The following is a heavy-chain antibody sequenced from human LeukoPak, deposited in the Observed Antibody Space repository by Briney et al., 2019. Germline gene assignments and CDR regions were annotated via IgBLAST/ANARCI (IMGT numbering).Heavy chain of an antibody. V-gene: IGHV3-43D*04. CDR2: ISWDGGTT. CDR3: VKDKGYLVATGIFDY. Sequence: PGGSLRLSCAASGFTFDDHAMHWVRQTPGKGLEWVSLISWDGGTTSYADSVKGRFTISRDNTKNSLYLQMNSLSPDDIALYYCVKDKGYLVATGIFDYWGQGSLVTASS. CDR1: GFTFDDHA. D-gene: IGHD1-1*01. J-gene: IGHJ4*02.